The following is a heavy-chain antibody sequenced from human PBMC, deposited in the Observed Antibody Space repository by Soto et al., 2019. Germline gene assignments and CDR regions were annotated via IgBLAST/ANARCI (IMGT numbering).Heavy chain of an antibody. CDR1: GYTFTSYY. Sequence: ASVKVSCKASGYTFTSYYMHWVRQAPGQGLEWMGIINPSGGSTSYAQKFQGRVTMTRDTSTSTVYMELSSLRSEDTAVYYCARVSPLTGTTSYYHYYLAVRAKGTTVTVSS. D-gene: IGHD1-7*01. V-gene: IGHV1-46*03. J-gene: IGHJ6*03. CDR3: ARVSPLTGTTSYYHYYLAV. CDR2: INPSGGST.